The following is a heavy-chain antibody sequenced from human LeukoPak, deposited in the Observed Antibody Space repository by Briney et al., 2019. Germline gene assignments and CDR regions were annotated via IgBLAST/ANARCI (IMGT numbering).Heavy chain of an antibody. CDR2: IYTSGST. D-gene: IGHD3-22*01. V-gene: IGHV4-61*02. Sequence: PSQTLSLTCTVSGGSISSGSYYWSWIRQPAGKGLEWIGRIYTSGSTNYNPSLKSRVTISVDTSKNQFSLKLSSLTAADTAVYYCARSGYYYDSSGYYPDYWGQGTLVTVSS. CDR3: ARSGYYYDSSGYYPDY. CDR1: GGSISSGSYY. J-gene: IGHJ4*02.